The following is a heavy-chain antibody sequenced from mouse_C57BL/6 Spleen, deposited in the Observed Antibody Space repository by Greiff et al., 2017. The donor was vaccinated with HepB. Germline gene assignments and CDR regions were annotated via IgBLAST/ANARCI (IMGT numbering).Heavy chain of an antibody. CDR2: ISNLAYSI. CDR3: ARQGYDWYFDV. D-gene: IGHD2-2*01. J-gene: IGHJ1*03. Sequence: EVQGVESGGGLVQPGGSLKLSCAASGFTFSDYGMAWVRQAPRKGPEWVAFISNLAYSIYYADTVTGRFTISRENAKNTLYLEMSSLRSEDTAMYYCARQGYDWYFDVWGTGTTVTVSS. V-gene: IGHV5-15*01. CDR1: GFTFSDYG.